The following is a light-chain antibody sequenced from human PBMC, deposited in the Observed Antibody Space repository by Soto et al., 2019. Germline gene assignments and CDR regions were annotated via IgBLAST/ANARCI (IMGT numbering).Light chain of an antibody. CDR3: MQPTENLRT. CDR2: LGS. CDR1: ARLLHKNGYNY. J-gene: IGKJ1*01. Sequence: IVMTQSPLSLSVTPGEAASISCMSSARLLHKNGYNYVDWYMQKPGQSPQLLIYLGSNRASGVPDRLSGSGSDTYFTLEISSVEADDVGVYSGMQPTENLRTFGHWTTVDIX. V-gene: IGKV2-28*01.